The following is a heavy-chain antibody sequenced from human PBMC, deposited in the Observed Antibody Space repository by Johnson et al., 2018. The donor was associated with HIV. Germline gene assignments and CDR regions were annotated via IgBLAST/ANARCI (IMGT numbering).Heavy chain of an antibody. J-gene: IGHJ3*02. CDR2: ISYDGSNE. V-gene: IGHV3-30*03. CDR1: GFTFTNYG. Sequence: QVLLVESGGGVVQPGRSLRLSCAASGFTFTNYGMHWVRQAPGKGLEWVAVISYDGSNEHYTDSVGGRFTISRDNSKNTLHLQMNSLRAEDTAVYYCVRGLDIWGQGTEVTVSS. CDR3: VRGLDI.